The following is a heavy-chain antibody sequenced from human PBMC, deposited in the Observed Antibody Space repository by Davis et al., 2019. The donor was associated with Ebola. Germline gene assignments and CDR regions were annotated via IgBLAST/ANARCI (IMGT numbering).Heavy chain of an antibody. Sequence: GESLKISCAASGFTFSDYYMSWIRQAPGKGLEWVAVISHDGSNKYYADSVKGRFTISRDNSKNTLYLQMNSLRAEDTAVYYCAKVERGIWGQGTMVTVSS. CDR3: AKVERGI. V-gene: IGHV3-30*18. CDR2: ISHDGSNK. CDR1: GFTFSDYY. J-gene: IGHJ3*02.